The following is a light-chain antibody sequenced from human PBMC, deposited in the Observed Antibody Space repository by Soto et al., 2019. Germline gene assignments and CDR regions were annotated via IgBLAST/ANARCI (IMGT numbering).Light chain of an antibody. CDR2: GYI. V-gene: IGLV1-40*01. J-gene: IGLJ2*01. CDR1: SSNIGAGYD. Sequence: QSVLTQPPSVSGAPGQRVTISCTGSSSNIGAGYDVHWYQQLPGTAPKLLIYGYITRPSGVPVRFSGSKSGTSASLAITGIQAEDEDDYYCQSFDSNLSGHVVFGGGTQLTVL. CDR3: QSFDSNLSGHVV.